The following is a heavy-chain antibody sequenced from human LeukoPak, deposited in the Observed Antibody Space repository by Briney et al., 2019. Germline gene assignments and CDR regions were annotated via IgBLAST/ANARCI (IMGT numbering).Heavy chain of an antibody. CDR1: GFTFSSFG. J-gene: IGHJ4*02. Sequence: GGSLRLSCAASGFTFSSFGLHWVRQAPGKGLEWVAVLWYDLTKEFYADSVKGRFTVSRDYSKNTLYLQMNSLRAEDTAVYYCARELPPVLTYYFDYWGQGTLVTVSS. D-gene: IGHD2-8*02. CDR3: ARELPPVLTYYFDY. CDR2: LWYDLTKE. V-gene: IGHV3-33*01.